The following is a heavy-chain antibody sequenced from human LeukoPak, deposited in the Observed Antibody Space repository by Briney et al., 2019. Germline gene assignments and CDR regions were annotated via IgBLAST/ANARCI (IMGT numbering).Heavy chain of an antibody. J-gene: IGHJ4*02. CDR3: ARDLRRDCSTTTCYAFDY. Sequence: GGSLRLSCAVSGSIFSSYAMSWVRQAPGKGLEWVSVISGSGGLTYYADSAKGRFTISRDNSKNTLYLQMNSLRADDTAVYYCARDLRRDCSTTTCYAFDYWGQGTLVTVSS. CDR2: ISGSGGLT. V-gene: IGHV3-23*01. D-gene: IGHD2-2*01. CDR1: GSIFSSYA.